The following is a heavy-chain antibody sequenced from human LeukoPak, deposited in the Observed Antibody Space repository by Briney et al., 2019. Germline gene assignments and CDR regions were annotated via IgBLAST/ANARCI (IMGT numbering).Heavy chain of an antibody. J-gene: IGHJ3*02. CDR2: IYYSGSS. D-gene: IGHD5-12*01. V-gene: IGHV4-39*07. CDR1: GGSISSSSSY. CDR3: AREGSYGGYDSTDAFDI. Sequence: PSETLSLTCSVSGGSISSSSSYWGWIRQPPGKGLEWIGSIYYSGSSFDNPSLKSRVTISVDTSKNQFSLKLSSVTAADTAVYYCAREGSYGGYDSTDAFDIWGQGTMVTVSS.